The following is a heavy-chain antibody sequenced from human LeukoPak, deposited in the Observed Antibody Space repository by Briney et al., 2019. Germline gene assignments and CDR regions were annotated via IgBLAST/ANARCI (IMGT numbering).Heavy chain of an antibody. CDR2: MNPNSGNT. Sequence: ASVKVSCKASGYTFTNYDINWVRQATGQGLEWMGWMNPNSGNTGYAQKFQGRVTMTRNTSISTAYMELSSLRSEDTAVYYCARGSRHIVVVTAILYWGQGTLVTVSS. CDR3: ARGSRHIVVVTAILY. CDR1: GYTFTNYD. V-gene: IGHV1-8*01. D-gene: IGHD2-21*02. J-gene: IGHJ4*02.